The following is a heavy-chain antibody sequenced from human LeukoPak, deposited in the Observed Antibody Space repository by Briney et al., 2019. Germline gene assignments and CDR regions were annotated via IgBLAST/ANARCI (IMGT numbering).Heavy chain of an antibody. D-gene: IGHD1-26*01. J-gene: IGHJ4*02. V-gene: IGHV3-48*01. CDR1: GFTFSSYS. CDR3: ARLGAMAHFDY. CDR2: ISSSSSTI. Sequence: GGSLRLSCAASGFTFSSYSMNWVRQAPGKGLEWVSYISSSSSTIYYADSVKGRFTISRDNAKNSLYLQMNSLRAEDTAVYYRARLGAMAHFDYWGQGTLVTVSS.